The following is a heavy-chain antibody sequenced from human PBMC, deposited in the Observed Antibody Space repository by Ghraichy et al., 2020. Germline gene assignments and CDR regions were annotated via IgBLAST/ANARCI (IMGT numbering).Heavy chain of an antibody. CDR1: GGSISSYY. J-gene: IGHJ2*01. CDR2: IYYSGST. D-gene: IGHD4-17*01. Sequence: SETLSLTCTVSGGSISSYYWSWIRQPPGKGLEWIGYIYYSGSTNYNPSLKSRVTISVDTSKNQFSLKLSSVTAADTAVYYCARVLRHPNHDYGDYVRDRSWYFDLWGRGTLVTVSS. CDR3: ARVLRHPNHDYGDYVRDRSWYFDL. V-gene: IGHV4-59*01.